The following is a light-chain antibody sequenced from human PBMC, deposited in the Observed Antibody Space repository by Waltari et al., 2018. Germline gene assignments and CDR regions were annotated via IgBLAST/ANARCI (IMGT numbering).Light chain of an antibody. J-gene: IGKJ2*01. CDR3: HQYVSSPRT. V-gene: IGKV3-20*01. Sequence: EIALTQSPGTLSLSPGETATLSCRASQSVASSYLAWYQHKPGQPPTLLIYDSSIRATGVPDRFSGTGSGTDFTLTISRLEPEDFAVYYCHQYVSSPRTFGQGSKLEIK. CDR2: DSS. CDR1: QSVASSY.